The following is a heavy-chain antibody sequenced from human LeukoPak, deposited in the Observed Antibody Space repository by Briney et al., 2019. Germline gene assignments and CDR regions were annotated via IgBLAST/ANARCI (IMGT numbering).Heavy chain of an antibody. CDR2: ISYDEISQ. Sequence: GRSLRLSCAASGFTFSTFGIHWVRQAPGKGLEWVAVISYDEISQSYADSVKGRFTISRDNSKNTLYLQMNSLRVEDTAVYYCANEYSKGDIWGQGTMVTVSS. V-gene: IGHV3-30*18. CDR3: ANEYSKGDI. D-gene: IGHD5-12*01. J-gene: IGHJ3*02. CDR1: GFTFSTFG.